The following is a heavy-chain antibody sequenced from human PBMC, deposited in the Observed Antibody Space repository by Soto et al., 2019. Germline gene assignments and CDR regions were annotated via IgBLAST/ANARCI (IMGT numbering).Heavy chain of an antibody. J-gene: IGHJ4*02. CDR3: TTLTAETTIFGVGPLDY. D-gene: IGHD3-3*01. Sequence: PGGSLRLSCAASGFTFSNAWMSWVRQAPGKGLEWVGRIKSKTDGGTTDYAAPVKGRFTISRDDSKNTLYLQMNSLKTEDTAVYYCTTLTAETTIFGVGPLDYWGQGTLVTVSS. CDR1: GFTFSNAW. V-gene: IGHV3-15*01. CDR2: IKSKTDGGTT.